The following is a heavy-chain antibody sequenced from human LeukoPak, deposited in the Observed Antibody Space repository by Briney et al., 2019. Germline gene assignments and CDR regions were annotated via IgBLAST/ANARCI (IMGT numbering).Heavy chain of an antibody. J-gene: IGHJ4*02. CDR2: ISGSGGST. CDR1: GFTFSSYA. D-gene: IGHD5-18*01. V-gene: IGHV3-23*01. CDR3: ARDRRVDTAMVTTY. Sequence: GGSLRLSCAASGFTFSSYAMSWVRQAPGKGLEWVSAISGSGGSTYYADSVKGRFTISRDNAKNSLYLQMNSLRAEDTAVYYCARDRRVDTAMVTTYWGQGTLVTVSS.